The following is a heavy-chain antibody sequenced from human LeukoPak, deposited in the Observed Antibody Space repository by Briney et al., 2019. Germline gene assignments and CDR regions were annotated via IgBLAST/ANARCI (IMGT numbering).Heavy chain of an antibody. CDR1: GFTFSSYA. CDR3: AIYIVVVPAANEYFQH. V-gene: IGHV3-23*01. J-gene: IGHJ1*01. CDR2: ISGSGGSA. D-gene: IGHD2-2*01. Sequence: GGSLRLSCAASGFTFSSYAMSWVRQAPGKGLEWVSAISGSGGSAYYADSVKGRFTISRDNSKNTLYLQMNSLRAEDTAVYYCAIYIVVVPAANEYFQHWGQGTLVTVSS.